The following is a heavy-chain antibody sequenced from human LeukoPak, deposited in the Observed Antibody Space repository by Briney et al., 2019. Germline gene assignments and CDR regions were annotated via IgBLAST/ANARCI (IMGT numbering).Heavy chain of an antibody. V-gene: IGHV3-7*01. CDR3: AREWQGGIAAAGTRIEGDY. Sequence: GGSLRLSCAVSGFSVSGYWMTWVRQAPGKGLEWVANIKQDGSEKNYVDSVKGRFTISRDNAESSLFLQMNSLRVEDTAVYYCAREWQGGIAAAGTRIEGDYWGQGTLVAVSS. J-gene: IGHJ4*02. CDR2: IKQDGSEK. CDR1: GFSVSGYW. D-gene: IGHD6-13*01.